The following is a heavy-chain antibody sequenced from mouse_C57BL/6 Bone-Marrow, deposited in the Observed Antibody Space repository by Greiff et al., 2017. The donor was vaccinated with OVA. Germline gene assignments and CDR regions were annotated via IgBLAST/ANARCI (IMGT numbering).Heavy chain of an antibody. CDR3: ARRGDVGYWYFDV. D-gene: IGHD3-3*01. V-gene: IGHV1-69*01. Sequence: QVQLQQPGAELVMPGASVKLSCKASGYTFTSYWMPWVKQRPGQGLEWIGEIDPSDSYTNYNQKFKGKSTLTVDTSSSTAYMQLSSLTSEDSAVYYCARRGDVGYWYFDVWGTGTTVTVSS. CDR1: GYTFTSYW. J-gene: IGHJ1*03. CDR2: IDPSDSYT.